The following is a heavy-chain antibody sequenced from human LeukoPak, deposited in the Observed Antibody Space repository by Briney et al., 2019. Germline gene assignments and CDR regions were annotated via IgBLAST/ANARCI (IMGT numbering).Heavy chain of an antibody. V-gene: IGHV3-43D*03. J-gene: IGHJ6*03. CDR1: GFTFDDYA. D-gene: IGHD6-6*01. CDR2: ISWDGGNT. Sequence: GGSLRLSCAASGFTFDDYAMHWVRQAPGKGLEWVSLISWDGGNTYYADSVKGRFTISRDNSKNTLYLQMNSLRAEDTAVYYCARTILEYSISSGYMDVWGKGTTVSVSS. CDR3: ARTILEYSISSGYMDV.